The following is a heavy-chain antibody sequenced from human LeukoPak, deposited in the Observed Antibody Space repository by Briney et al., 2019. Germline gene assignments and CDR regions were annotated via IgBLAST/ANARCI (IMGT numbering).Heavy chain of an antibody. J-gene: IGHJ5*02. Sequence: GGSLRPSCAASGFTFSSYSMNWVRQAPGKGLEWVSYISSSSSTIYYADSVKGRFTISRDSAKNSLYLQMNSLRAEDTAVYYCASLGLAVPAAIRGNGWFDPWGQGTLVTVSS. CDR1: GFTFSSYS. CDR2: ISSSSSTI. D-gene: IGHD2-2*02. CDR3: ASLGLAVPAAIRGNGWFDP. V-gene: IGHV3-48*01.